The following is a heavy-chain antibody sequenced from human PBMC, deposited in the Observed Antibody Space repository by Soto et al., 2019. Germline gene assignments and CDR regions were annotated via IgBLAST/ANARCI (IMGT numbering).Heavy chain of an antibody. CDR3: GRAFRGFSAFDI. CDR1: SGSISSTNW. Sequence: QVQLQESGPGLVKPSGTLSLTCAVSSGSISSTNWWSWVRQPPGKGLEWIGEIYHSGSINYNPSLNSRVTISVDKSKNQFSLTLSSVTAADTAVYYCGRAFRGFSAFDIWGQGTMVIVSS. J-gene: IGHJ3*02. CDR2: IYHSGSI. D-gene: IGHD1-26*01. V-gene: IGHV4-4*02.